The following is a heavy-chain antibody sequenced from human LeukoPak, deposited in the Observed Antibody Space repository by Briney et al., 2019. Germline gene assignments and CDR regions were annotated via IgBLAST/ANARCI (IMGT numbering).Heavy chain of an antibody. J-gene: IGHJ5*02. D-gene: IGHD3-10*01. V-gene: IGHV4-59*01. CDR2: IYYSGST. CDR1: GGSISSYY. Sequence: SETLSLTCTVSGGSISSYYLSWIRQPPGKGLEWIGYIYYSGSTNYNPSLKSRVTISVDTSKNQFSLKLSSVTAAVTAVHYCAREYGSGSSWGQGTLVTVSS. CDR3: AREYGSGSS.